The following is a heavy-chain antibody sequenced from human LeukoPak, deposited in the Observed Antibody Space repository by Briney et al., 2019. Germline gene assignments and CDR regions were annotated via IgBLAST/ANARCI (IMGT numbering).Heavy chain of an antibody. J-gene: IGHJ2*01. V-gene: IGHV3-21*01. CDR1: GFTFSSYS. D-gene: IGHD2-15*01. CDR2: ISSSSSYI. CDR3: ARDLSVVVVAAHYWYFDL. Sequence: GGSLRLSCAASGFTFSSYSMNWVRQAPGKGLEWVSSISSSSSYIYYADSVKGRFTISRDNAKNSLYLQMNSPRAEDTAVYYCARDLSVVVVAAHYWYFDLWGRGTLVTVSS.